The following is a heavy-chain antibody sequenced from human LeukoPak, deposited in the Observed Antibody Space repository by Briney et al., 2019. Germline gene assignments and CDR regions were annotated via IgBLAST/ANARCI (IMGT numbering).Heavy chain of an antibody. Sequence: SQTLSLTCAISGDSVSSNSVTWDWLRQSPWRGLEWLGRTYYRSTWYNDYVVSVRGRITVNPDTSKNQFSLHLNSVTPEDTAVYYCARRLTQYDCFDPWGQGILVTVSS. J-gene: IGHJ5*02. CDR2: TYYRSTWYN. V-gene: IGHV6-1*01. CDR3: ARRLTQYDCFDP. D-gene: IGHD2-2*01. CDR1: GDSVSSNSVT.